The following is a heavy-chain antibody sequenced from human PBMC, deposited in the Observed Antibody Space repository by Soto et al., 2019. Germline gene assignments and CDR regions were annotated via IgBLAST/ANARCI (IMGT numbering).Heavy chain of an antibody. D-gene: IGHD7-27*01. CDR3: EKDRRGDRASAYFDY. J-gene: IGHJ4*02. CDR2: IYYSGST. Sequence: SDTLSLTCTVSGGSVSSGSDYWSWIRQPPGKGLEWIGYIYYSGSTNYNPSLKSRVTISVDTSKNQFSLKLSSVTAADTAVYYCEKDRRGDRASAYFDYWGQGTLVTVS. CDR1: GGSVSSGSDY. V-gene: IGHV4-61*01.